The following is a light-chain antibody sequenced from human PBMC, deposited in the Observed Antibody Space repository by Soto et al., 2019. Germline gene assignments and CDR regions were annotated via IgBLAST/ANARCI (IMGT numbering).Light chain of an antibody. Sequence: QSALTQPASVSGSPGQSITISCAGTMRDVGAYNLVSWYQQHPGRAPQLIIYEVRNRPSGISFRFSGPKSGNTASLTISGLQAEGEADYYCSSYTSKSSLIFGGGTKLTVL. J-gene: IGLJ2*01. CDR3: SSYTSKSSLI. V-gene: IGLV2-14*01. CDR2: EVR. CDR1: MRDVGAYNL.